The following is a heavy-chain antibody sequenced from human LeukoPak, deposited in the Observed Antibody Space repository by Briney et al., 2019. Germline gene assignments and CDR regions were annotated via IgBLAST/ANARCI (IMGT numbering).Heavy chain of an antibody. CDR3: AREIYYDSSGYYYRYHFDY. J-gene: IGHJ4*02. Sequence: KSGGSLRLSCAASGFTFSDYYMSWIRQAPGKGLEWVSYISSSGSTIYYADSVKGRFTISRDNAKNSVYLQMNSLRAEDTAVYYCAREIYYDSSGYYYRYHFDYWGQGTLVTVSS. V-gene: IGHV3-11*01. CDR1: GFTFSDYY. D-gene: IGHD3-22*01. CDR2: ISSSGSTI.